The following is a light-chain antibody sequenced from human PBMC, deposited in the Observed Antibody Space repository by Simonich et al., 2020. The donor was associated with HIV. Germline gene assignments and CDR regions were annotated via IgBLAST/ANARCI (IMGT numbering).Light chain of an antibody. V-gene: IGKV4-1*01. CDR3: QQYYSTPRT. Sequence: DIVMTQSPDPLAVSLGERATINCKSSQSVLYSSNNKNYLAWYQQNPGQPPKLLIYWASTRESWVPDRFSGSGSGTDFPLTISSLQAEDVAVYYCQQYYSTPRTFGKGTKLEIK. J-gene: IGKJ2*01. CDR1: QSVLYSSNNKNY. CDR2: WAS.